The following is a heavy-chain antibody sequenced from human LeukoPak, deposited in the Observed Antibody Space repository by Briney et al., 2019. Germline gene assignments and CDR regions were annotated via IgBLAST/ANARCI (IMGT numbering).Heavy chain of an antibody. D-gene: IGHD2-21*01. V-gene: IGHV1-8*01. Sequence: GASVKVSCKASGYTFTSYDINWVRQATGQGLEWMGWMNPNSGNTGYAQKFQGRVTMTRNTSISTAYMELNSLRAEDTAVYYCARVLLGEGDAFDIWGQGTMVTVSS. CDR2: MNPNSGNT. CDR1: GYTFTSYD. J-gene: IGHJ3*02. CDR3: ARVLLGEGDAFDI.